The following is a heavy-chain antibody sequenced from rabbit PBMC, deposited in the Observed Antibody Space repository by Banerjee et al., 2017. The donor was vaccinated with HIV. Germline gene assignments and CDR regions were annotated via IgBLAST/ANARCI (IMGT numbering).Heavy chain of an antibody. CDR1: GFPFSSSYY. CDR2: IYAGSSCIT. CDR3: ARDLHDSSVPFDL. D-gene: IGHD4-1*01. V-gene: IGHV1S40*01. J-gene: IGHJ4*01. Sequence: QSLEESGGDLVKPGASLTLTCTASGFPFSSSYYMCWVRQAPGKGLEWIACIYAGSSCITYYASWAKGRFTISITSSTTVTLQMTGLTVADTATYSCARDLHDSSVPFDLWGPGTLVTVS.